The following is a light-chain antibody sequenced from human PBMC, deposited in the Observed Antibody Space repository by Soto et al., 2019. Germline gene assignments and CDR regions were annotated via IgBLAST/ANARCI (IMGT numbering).Light chain of an antibody. V-gene: IGLV3-21*02. CDR2: DDS. J-gene: IGLJ2*01. Sequence: SYELTQPPSVSVAPGQTARITCGGNNIGSKSVHWYQQKPGQAHVLVVYDDSDRPSGIPERFSGSNSGNTATLTISRVEAGDEADYCCQVWDSRSDQSFGGGTKVTVL. CDR3: QVWDSRSDQS. CDR1: NIGSKS.